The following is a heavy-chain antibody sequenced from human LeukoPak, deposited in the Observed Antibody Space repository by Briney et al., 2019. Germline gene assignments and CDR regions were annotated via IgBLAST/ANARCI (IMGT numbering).Heavy chain of an antibody. D-gene: IGHD1-14*01. CDR1: GGTFSSYA. CDR3: ARYRNQRGGVFDY. CDR2: IIPILGIA. V-gene: IGHV1-69*04. J-gene: IGHJ4*02. Sequence: ASVKVSCKASGGTFSSYAISWVRQVPGQGLEWMGRIIPILGIANYAQKFQGRVTITADKSTSTAYMELSSLRSEDTAVYYCARYRNQRGGVFDYWGQGTLVTVSS.